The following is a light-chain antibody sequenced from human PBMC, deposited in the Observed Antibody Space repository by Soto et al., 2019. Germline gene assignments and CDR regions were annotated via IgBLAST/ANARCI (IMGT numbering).Light chain of an antibody. CDR1: SSNIGSNY. Sequence: QSVLTQPPSMSAAPGQKVTISCSGSSSNIGSNYVSWYQQLPGTASKLLIYDNNKRPSGIPDRFSGYKSGTSATLGITGLQTGDEADYYCGTWDASLRAVVFGGGTKLTVL. CDR2: DNN. V-gene: IGLV1-51*01. CDR3: GTWDASLRAVV. J-gene: IGLJ2*01.